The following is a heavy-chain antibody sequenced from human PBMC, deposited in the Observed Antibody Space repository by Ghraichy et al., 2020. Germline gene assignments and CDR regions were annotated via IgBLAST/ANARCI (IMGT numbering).Heavy chain of an antibody. CDR1: GFAFSRYS. CDR2: ISDTGGTN. Sequence: GGSLRLSCASSGFAFSRYSIHWVRQAPGKGLEWVSVISDTGGTNKYADSVKGRFTISRDNARNTVLMQMSCLRAEDTAVYYCSKEWNGEDGYYWGTGTLVTDSS. V-gene: IGHV3-23*01. J-gene: IGHJ4*02. D-gene: IGHD1-1*01. CDR3: SKEWNGEDGYY.